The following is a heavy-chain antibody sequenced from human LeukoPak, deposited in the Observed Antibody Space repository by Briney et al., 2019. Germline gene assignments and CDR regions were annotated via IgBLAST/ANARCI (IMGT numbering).Heavy chain of an antibody. V-gene: IGHV3-23*01. CDR3: AKDRVRSHYGGNYFDY. CDR2: ISGSGGST. D-gene: IGHD4-17*01. J-gene: IGHJ4*02. Sequence: GGSLRLSCAASGFTFSSYGMSWVRQAPGKGLEWVSAISGSGGSTYYADSVKGRFTISRDNSKNTLYLQMNSLRAEDTAVYYCAKDRVRSHYGGNYFDYWGQGTLVTVSS. CDR1: GFTFSSYG.